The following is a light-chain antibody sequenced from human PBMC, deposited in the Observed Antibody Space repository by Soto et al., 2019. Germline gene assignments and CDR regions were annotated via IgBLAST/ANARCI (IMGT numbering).Light chain of an antibody. CDR3: QQYNTFSWT. CDR1: RSISVW. Sequence: DIQMTQSPSTLSASVGDRVTITCRASRSISVWLAWYQQKPGKAPKLLIFDASSLESGVPSRFSSSGSGTEFTLTISSLHPDDFATYYCQQYNTFSWTFGQGTKVEIK. J-gene: IGKJ1*01. V-gene: IGKV1-5*01. CDR2: DAS.